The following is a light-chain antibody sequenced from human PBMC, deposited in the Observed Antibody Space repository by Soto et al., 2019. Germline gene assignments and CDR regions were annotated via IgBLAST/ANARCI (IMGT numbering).Light chain of an antibody. J-gene: IGKJ5*01. CDR3: QQYENLPT. CDR2: DAS. V-gene: IGKV1-33*01. CDR1: QNINNY. Sequence: DIEMTQSPSSLSASVGDRVTITCQASQNINNYLNWYQQKPWRAPKLLIYDASNLEAGVPSRFRGSGSGTDFTFTISRLQPEDIATYYCQQYENLPTSGQGTRLEI.